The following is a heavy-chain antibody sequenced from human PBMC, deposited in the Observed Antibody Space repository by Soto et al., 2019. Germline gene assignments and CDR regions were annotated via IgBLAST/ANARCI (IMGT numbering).Heavy chain of an antibody. V-gene: IGHV3-30*18. D-gene: IGHD3-10*01. CDR2: ISNDGSNE. CDR1: GFTFRWFG. Sequence: GGSLRLSCAGSGFTFRWFGMNWVRRAPGKGLEWVARISNDGSNEYYVDSVKGRFTISRDNSKNTLYLQMDSLRAEDTAVYYCAKGEVRGIIPSYFDYWGLGTLVTVSS. J-gene: IGHJ4*02. CDR3: AKGEVRGIIPSYFDY.